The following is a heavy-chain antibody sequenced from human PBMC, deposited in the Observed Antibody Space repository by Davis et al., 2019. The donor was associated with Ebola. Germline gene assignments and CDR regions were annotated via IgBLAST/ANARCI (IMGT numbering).Heavy chain of an antibody. CDR2: ISSSSSYI. Sequence: GESLKISCVASGFTFSSYPMTWVRQAPGKGLEWVSSISSSSSYIYYADSVKGRFTISRDNAKNSLYLQMNSLRAEDTAVYYCARDGGSWSYYYYGMDVWGQGTTVTVSS. J-gene: IGHJ6*02. CDR3: ARDGGSWSYYYYGMDV. V-gene: IGHV3-21*01. D-gene: IGHD2-15*01. CDR1: GFTFSSYP.